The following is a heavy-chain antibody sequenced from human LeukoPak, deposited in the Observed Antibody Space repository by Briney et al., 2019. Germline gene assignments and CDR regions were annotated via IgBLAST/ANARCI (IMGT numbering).Heavy chain of an antibody. V-gene: IGHV4-39*07. CDR1: GGSVSRSNYY. D-gene: IGHD6-13*01. Sequence: MSSETLSLTCSVSGGSVSRSNYYWGWIHQPPGKGLEWIGSISYRGNTYYNPSLKSRVTISIDTSNNQFSLKLTSVTAADTAVYYCARELGNPYPGIAAAGPGYYYYYMDVWGKGTTVTVSS. CDR3: ARELGNPYPGIAAAGPGYYYYYMDV. CDR2: ISYRGNT. J-gene: IGHJ6*03.